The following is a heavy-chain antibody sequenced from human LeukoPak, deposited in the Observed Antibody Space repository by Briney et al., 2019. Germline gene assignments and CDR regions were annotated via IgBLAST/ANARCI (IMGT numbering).Heavy chain of an antibody. J-gene: IGHJ5*02. Sequence: GGSLRLSCAASGFTFSSYGMHWVRQAPGKGLEWVAVIWYGGSNKYYADSVKGRFTISRDNSKNTLYLQMNSLRAEDTAVYYCAKSTAGATNNWFDPWGQGTLVTVSS. CDR1: GFTFSSYG. V-gene: IGHV3-33*06. D-gene: IGHD1-26*01. CDR2: IWYGGSNK. CDR3: AKSTAGATNNWFDP.